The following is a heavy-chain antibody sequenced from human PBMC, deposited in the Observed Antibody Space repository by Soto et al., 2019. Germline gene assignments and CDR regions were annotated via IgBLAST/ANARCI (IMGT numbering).Heavy chain of an antibody. D-gene: IGHD6-13*01. CDR1: GGSISSSSYY. CDR3: APQGYSSSWYAGAFDI. Sequence: QLQLQESGPGLVKPSETLSLTCTVSGGSISSSSYYWGWIRQPPGKGLEWIGSIYYSGSTYYNPSLPSRVTITVDTSKNQFSLKLSSVTAADTAVYYCAPQGYSSSWYAGAFDIWGQGTMVTVSS. V-gene: IGHV4-39*01. CDR2: IYYSGST. J-gene: IGHJ3*02.